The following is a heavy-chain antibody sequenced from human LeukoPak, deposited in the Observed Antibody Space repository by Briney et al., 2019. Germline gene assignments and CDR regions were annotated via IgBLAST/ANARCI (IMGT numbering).Heavy chain of an antibody. D-gene: IGHD5-12*01. V-gene: IGHV3-30*04. J-gene: IGHJ6*04. CDR2: ISYDGSNT. CDR3: ARAERGGYSGYDYGMDL. Sequence: GRSLRLSCAASGFTFSSYAMHWVRQAPGKGLEWVAVISYDGSNTCYADSVKGRFTISRDNSKNTLYLQMNSLRAEYTAVYYCARAERGGYSGYDYGMDLWGKGTTVTVSS. CDR1: GFTFSSYA.